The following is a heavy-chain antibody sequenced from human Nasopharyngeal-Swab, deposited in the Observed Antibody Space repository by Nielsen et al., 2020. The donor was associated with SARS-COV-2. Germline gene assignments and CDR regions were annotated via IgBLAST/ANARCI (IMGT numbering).Heavy chain of an antibody. D-gene: IGHD5-12*01. CDR3: TLAGVYSGYDYYFDY. V-gene: IGHV3-49*04. CDR2: IRSKAYDGTT. Sequence: LKISCTASGFTFGDYDMSWVRQAPGKRLEWVGFIRSKAYDGTTEYASSVKGRFTISRDDSKNIAYLQMNSLKTEDTAVYYCTLAGVYSGYDYYFDYWGQGTLVTVSS. J-gene: IGHJ4*02. CDR1: GFTFGDYD.